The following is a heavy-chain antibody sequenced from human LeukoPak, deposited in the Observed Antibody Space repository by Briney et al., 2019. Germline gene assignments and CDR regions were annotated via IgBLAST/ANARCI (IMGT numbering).Heavy chain of an antibody. V-gene: IGHV1-69*05. CDR1: GGTFSSYA. D-gene: IGHD2-2*01. CDR2: IIPIFGTA. Sequence: SVKVSCKASGGTFSSYAISWVRQAPGQGLEWMGGIIPIFGTANYAQKFQGRVTITTDESTSTAYMELSSLRSEDTAVYYCAINQGVPAEVGYYYTDVWGKGTTVTVSS. J-gene: IGHJ6*03. CDR3: AINQGVPAEVGYYYTDV.